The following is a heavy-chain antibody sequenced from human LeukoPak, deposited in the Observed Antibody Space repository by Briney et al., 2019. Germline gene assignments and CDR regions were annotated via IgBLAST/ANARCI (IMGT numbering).Heavy chain of an antibody. CDR1: GFTFSSYN. CDR2: ISRSSTTI. V-gene: IGHV3-48*01. Sequence: PGESLRLSCAASGFTFSSYNMNWVRQAPGKGLEWILYISRSSTTIYYADSVKGRFTISRDNAKNTLYLQMNSLRVEDTAVYYCARGRPHGNDYWGQGTLVTVSS. D-gene: IGHD4-23*01. CDR3: ARGRPHGNDY. J-gene: IGHJ4*02.